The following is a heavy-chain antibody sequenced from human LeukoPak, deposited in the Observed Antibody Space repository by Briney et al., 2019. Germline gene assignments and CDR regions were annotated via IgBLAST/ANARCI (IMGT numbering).Heavy chain of an antibody. CDR3: ARDSAY. CDR1: GFTVSSNY. D-gene: IGHD2-15*01. Sequence: PGGSLRLSCAASGFTVSSNYMSWVRQAPGKGLEWGSVIYSGGSTYYTDSVKGRFTISRENSKSTLYLQMNSLRIEDTALYYCARDSAYWGQGTLVTVSS. J-gene: IGHJ4*02. V-gene: IGHV3-66*02. CDR2: IYSGGST.